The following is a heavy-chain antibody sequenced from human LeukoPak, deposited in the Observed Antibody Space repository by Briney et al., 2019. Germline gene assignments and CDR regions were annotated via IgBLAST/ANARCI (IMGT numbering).Heavy chain of an antibody. CDR2: INHSGST. D-gene: IGHD6-13*01. CDR1: GGSFSGYY. V-gene: IGHV4-34*01. Sequence: SETLSLTCAVYGGSFSGYYWSWIRQPPGKGLEWIGEINHSGSTNYNPSLKSRVTISVDTSKNQFSLKLSSVTAADTAVYYCARQIIRGQYLVHFDYWGQGTLVTVSS. J-gene: IGHJ4*02. CDR3: ARQIIRGQYLVHFDY.